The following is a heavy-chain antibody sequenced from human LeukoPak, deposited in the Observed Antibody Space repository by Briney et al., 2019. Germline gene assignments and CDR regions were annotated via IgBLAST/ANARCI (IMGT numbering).Heavy chain of an antibody. Sequence: APVKVSCKASEGTFSSYAISWVRQAPGQGLEWMGGIIPIFGTANYAQKFQGRVTITADESTSTAYMELSSLRSEDTAVYYCARDRWEPYDAFDIWGQGTMVTVSS. CDR2: IIPIFGTA. D-gene: IGHD4-23*01. CDR1: EGTFSSYA. J-gene: IGHJ3*02. CDR3: ARDRWEPYDAFDI. V-gene: IGHV1-69*13.